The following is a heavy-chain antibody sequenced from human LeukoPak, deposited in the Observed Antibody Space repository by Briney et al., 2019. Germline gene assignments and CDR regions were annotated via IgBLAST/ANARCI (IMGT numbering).Heavy chain of an antibody. CDR3: ARLVVGATRYFDY. V-gene: IGHV4-39*01. CDR1: GGSISSSSYY. D-gene: IGHD1-26*01. J-gene: IGHJ4*02. CDR2: IYYSGST. Sequence: PSETLSLTCTVSGGSISSSSYYWGWTRQPPGKGLEWIGSIYYSGSTYYNPSLKSRVTISVDTSKNQFSLKLSSVTAADTAVYYCARLVVGATRYFDYWGQGTLVTVSS.